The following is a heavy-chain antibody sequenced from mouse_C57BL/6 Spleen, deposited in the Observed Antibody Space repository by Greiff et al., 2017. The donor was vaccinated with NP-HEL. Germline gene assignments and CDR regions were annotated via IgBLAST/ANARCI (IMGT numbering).Heavy chain of an antibody. CDR1: GYSNTSGYY. CDR3: ARGGNYVDDY. J-gene: IGHJ2*01. CDR2: ISYDGSN. D-gene: IGHD2-1*01. V-gene: IGHV3-6*01. Sequence: EVKLEESGPGLVKPSQSLSLTCSVTGYSNTSGYYWNWIRQFPGNKLEWMGYISYDGSNNYNPSLKNRISITRDTSKNQFFLKLNSVTTEDTATYYCARGGNYVDDYWGQGTTLTVSS.